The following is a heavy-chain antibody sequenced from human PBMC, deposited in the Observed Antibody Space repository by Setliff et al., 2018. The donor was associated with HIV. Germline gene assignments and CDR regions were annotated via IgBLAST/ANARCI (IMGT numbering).Heavy chain of an antibody. Sequence: PSETLSLTCTVSGGSISSHYWSWIRQPPLKGLEWIGYIYYSGSTNYNPSLKSRVTISVDTSKNQFSLNLTSVTVADTGIYYCASPYSGSYSGFQYWGQGTLVTVS. D-gene: IGHD1-26*01. V-gene: IGHV4-59*11. CDR3: ASPYSGSYSGFQY. CDR1: GGSISSHY. J-gene: IGHJ1*01. CDR2: IYYSGST.